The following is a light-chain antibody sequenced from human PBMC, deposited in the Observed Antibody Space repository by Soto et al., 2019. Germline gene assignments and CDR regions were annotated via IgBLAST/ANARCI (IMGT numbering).Light chain of an antibody. V-gene: IGKV1-6*01. CDR1: QGIRHD. J-gene: IGKJ3*01. Sequence: AVQMTQSTSSLSASVGDRVTITCRASQGIRHDLDWFQQKPGKAPKLLIYAASNLQSGVPARFSGSGSGTDFTLTISSLQPEDFATYYCLQKYFYPFTFGPGTKVDI. CDR2: AAS. CDR3: LQKYFYPFT.